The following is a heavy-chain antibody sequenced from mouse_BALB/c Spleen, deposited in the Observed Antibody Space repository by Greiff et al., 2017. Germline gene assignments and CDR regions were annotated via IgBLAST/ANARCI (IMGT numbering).Heavy chain of an antibody. CDR3: ARDGYYGSSYYFDY. CDR1: GYSITSGYY. D-gene: IGHD1-1*01. CDR2: ISYDGSN. V-gene: IGHV3-6*02. Sequence: VQLKESGPGLVKPSQSLSLTCSVTGYSITSGYYWNWIRQFPGNKLEWMGYISYDGSNNYNPSLKNRISITRDTSKNQFFLKLNSVTTEDTATYYCARDGYYGSSYYFDYWGQGTTLTVSS. J-gene: IGHJ2*01.